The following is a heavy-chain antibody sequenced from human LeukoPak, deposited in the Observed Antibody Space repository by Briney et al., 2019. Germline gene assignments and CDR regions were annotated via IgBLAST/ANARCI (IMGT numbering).Heavy chain of an antibody. D-gene: IGHD1-14*01. J-gene: IGHJ4*02. Sequence: SGGSLRLSCAASGFTFNSYWMHWVRQAPGKWLVWVSRINSDGSGSSYADSVKGRFTISRDNAKNTLYLQMDSLRAEDTAVYYCARGRYTQEWGQGTLVTVSS. CDR1: GFTFNSYW. V-gene: IGHV3-74*01. CDR2: INSDGSGS. CDR3: ARGRYTQE.